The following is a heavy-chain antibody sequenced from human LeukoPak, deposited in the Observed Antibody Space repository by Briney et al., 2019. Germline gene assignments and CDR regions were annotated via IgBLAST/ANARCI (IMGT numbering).Heavy chain of an antibody. CDR3: AVYWNYGAFDI. CDR2: IIPIFGTA. J-gene: IGHJ3*02. V-gene: IGHV1-69*13. Sequence: ASVKVSCKASGGTFSSYAISWVRQAPGQGLEWMGGIIPIFGTANYAQKFQGRVTITADESTSTAYMELSSLRSEDTAVYYCAVYWNYGAFDIWGQGTMVTVSS. D-gene: IGHD1-7*01. CDR1: GGTFSSYA.